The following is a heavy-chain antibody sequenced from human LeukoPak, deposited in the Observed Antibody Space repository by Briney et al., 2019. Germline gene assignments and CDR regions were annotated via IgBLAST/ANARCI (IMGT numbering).Heavy chain of an antibody. CDR3: ARAGWIITSGIDY. CDR1: DYSISRGYY. V-gene: IGHV4-38-2*01. CDR2: IYHIGST. J-gene: IGHJ4*02. D-gene: IGHD3-10*01. Sequence: SETLSLTCGVSDYSISRGYYWAWIRQPLGKGLEWIGTIYHIGSTYYTPSLGSRVTISVDTSKNEFSLNLKSVTAADTAVYYCARAGWIITSGIDYWGQGALVTVSS.